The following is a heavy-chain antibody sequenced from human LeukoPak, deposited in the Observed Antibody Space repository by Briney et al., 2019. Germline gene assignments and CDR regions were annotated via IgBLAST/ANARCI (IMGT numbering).Heavy chain of an antibody. J-gene: IGHJ5*02. CDR1: GDSINSHY. CDR2: IYTSGST. Sequence: SETLSLTCTVSGDSINSHYWSWIRQPPGKGLELIGYIYTSGSTSYNPSLKSRVTMSVDTSQNQFSLKLSSVTAADTAVYYCARAVVMAGLRPYIWFDPWGQGTLVTVSS. D-gene: IGHD6-19*01. V-gene: IGHV4-4*09. CDR3: ARAVVMAGLRPYIWFDP.